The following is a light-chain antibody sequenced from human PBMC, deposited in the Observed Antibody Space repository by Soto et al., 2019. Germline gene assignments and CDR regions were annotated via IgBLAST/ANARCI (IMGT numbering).Light chain of an antibody. CDR3: QQYGSSGT. J-gene: IGKJ1*01. V-gene: IGKV3-20*01. CDR2: GAS. Sequence: EIVLTLSPGTLSLSPGERATLSCRASQSVSSNLAWYQQKPGQAPRLLIYGASNRATGIPDRFSGSGSGTDFTLTISRLEPEDFAVYYCQQYGSSGTFGQGTKVDIK. CDR1: QSVSSN.